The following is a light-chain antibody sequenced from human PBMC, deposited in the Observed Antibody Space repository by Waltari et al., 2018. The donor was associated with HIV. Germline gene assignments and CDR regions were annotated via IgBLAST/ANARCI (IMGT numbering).Light chain of an antibody. V-gene: IGLV2-14*01. CDR3: TSYISSSIPV. J-gene: IGLJ3*02. CDR2: EVT. Sequence: QSALTQPASLSGSPGQSITISCTGTSSDLSIYNPVPWYQHHPGKAPKVIIYEVTTRPSGISNRFSGSKSGDTASLTISGLQAEDEADYFCTSYISSSIPVFGGGTKLTVL. CDR1: SSDLSIYNP.